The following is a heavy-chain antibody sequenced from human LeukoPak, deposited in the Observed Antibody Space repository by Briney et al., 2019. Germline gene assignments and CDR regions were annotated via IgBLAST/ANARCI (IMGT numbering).Heavy chain of an antibody. Sequence: PGGSLRLSCAASGFTFSSYGMHWVRQAPGKGLEWVAAISYDGSNKYYADSVKGRFTISRDNSKNTLYLQMNSLRAEDTAVYYCAKDNYYDNSAYPDYWGQGTLATVSS. CDR1: GFTFSSYG. CDR3: AKDNYYDNSAYPDY. CDR2: ISYDGSNK. V-gene: IGHV3-30*18. D-gene: IGHD3-22*01. J-gene: IGHJ4*02.